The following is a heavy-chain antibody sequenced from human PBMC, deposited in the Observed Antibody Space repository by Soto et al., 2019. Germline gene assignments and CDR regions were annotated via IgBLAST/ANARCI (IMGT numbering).Heavy chain of an antibody. CDR1: GGSISSYY. CDR2: IHTRGST. Sequence: PSETLSLTCTVSGGSISSYYWSWLRQPAGRGLEWIGRIHTRGSTNYNPSLKSRVTMSVDTSKNQFSLKLSSVTAADTAVYYCARRKSGVEYSSSSRVPYYSYGMDVWGQGSTVTVSS. D-gene: IGHD6-6*01. J-gene: IGHJ6*02. CDR3: ARRKSGVEYSSSSRVPYYSYGMDV. V-gene: IGHV4-4*07.